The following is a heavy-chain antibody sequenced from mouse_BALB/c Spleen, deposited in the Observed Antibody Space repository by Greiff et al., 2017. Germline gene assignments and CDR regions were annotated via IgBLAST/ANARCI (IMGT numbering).Heavy chain of an antibody. CDR3: ASGEVQGTWFAY. D-gene: IGHD2-14*01. J-gene: IGHJ3*01. Sequence: DVKLQESGAELARPGASVKLSCKASGYTFTDYYMHWVKQRPEQGLEWIGWIDPENGNTIYDPKFQGKASITADTSSNTAYLQLSSLASEDTAVYYCASGEVQGTWFAYWGQGTLVTVSA. CDR1: GYTFTDYY. V-gene: IGHV14-1*02. CDR2: IDPENGNT.